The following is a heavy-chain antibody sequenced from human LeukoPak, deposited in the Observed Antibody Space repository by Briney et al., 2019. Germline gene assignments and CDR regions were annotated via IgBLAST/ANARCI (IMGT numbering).Heavy chain of an antibody. Sequence: GGSLRLSCVASGFTFSRYGMHWVRQAPGKGLEWVAIFWYDGRNKYYADSVKGRFTISRDTSKNTLYMQMDSLRAEDTAVYYCASGDTTGYSGDAFNIWGQGTMVTVSS. CDR2: FWYDGRNK. V-gene: IGHV3-33*03. CDR1: GFTFSRYG. CDR3: ASGDTTGYSGDAFNI. D-gene: IGHD3-22*01. J-gene: IGHJ3*02.